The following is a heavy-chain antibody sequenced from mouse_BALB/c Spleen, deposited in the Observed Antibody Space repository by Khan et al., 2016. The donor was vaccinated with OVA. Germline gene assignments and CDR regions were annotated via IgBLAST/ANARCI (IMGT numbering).Heavy chain of an antibody. J-gene: IGHJ3*01. CDR2: MHYSGST. CDR1: GYSITSDYA. V-gene: IGHV3-2*02. CDR3: ARWFAY. Sequence: EVQLQESGPGLVNPSQSLSLTCTVTGYSITSDYAWNWIRQFPGNKLEWMGYMHYSGSTSYNPSLKSRISITRDTSKNQFFLQLNSVTTEDTATYYCARWFAYWGQGTLVTVSA.